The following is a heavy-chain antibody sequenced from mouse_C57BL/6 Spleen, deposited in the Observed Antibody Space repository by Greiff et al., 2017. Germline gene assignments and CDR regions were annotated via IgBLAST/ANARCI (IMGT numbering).Heavy chain of an antibody. J-gene: IGHJ2*01. Sequence: QVQLQQSGAELVRPGSSVKLSCKASGYTFTSYWMDWVRQRPGQGLEWIGNIYPSDSETYYNQKFKGKATLTVDKSSSTAYMQLSSLTAEDSAVYYCAGNYYDIRGFEYWGQGTTLTVSS. CDR3: AGNYYDIRGFEY. CDR1: GYTFTSYW. D-gene: IGHD1-1*01. V-gene: IGHV1-61*01. CDR2: IYPSDSET.